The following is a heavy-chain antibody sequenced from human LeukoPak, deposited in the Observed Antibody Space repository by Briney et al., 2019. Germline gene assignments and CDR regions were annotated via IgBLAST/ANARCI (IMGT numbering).Heavy chain of an antibody. Sequence: TGGSLRVSCAASGFTFSSYEMNWVRQAPGKGLEWVSYISSSGSTIYYADSVKGRFTISRDNAKNSLYLEMNSLRAEDTAVYYCVRDGSLGYSSGWYDYWGQGTLVTVSS. V-gene: IGHV3-48*03. CDR2: ISSSGSTI. J-gene: IGHJ4*02. CDR1: GFTFSSYE. CDR3: VRDGSLGYSSGWYDY. D-gene: IGHD6-19*01.